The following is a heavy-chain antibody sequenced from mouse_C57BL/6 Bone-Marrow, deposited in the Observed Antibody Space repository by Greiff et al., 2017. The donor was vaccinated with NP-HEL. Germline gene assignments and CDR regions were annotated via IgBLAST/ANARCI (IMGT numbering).Heavy chain of an antibody. V-gene: IGHV1-82*01. Sequence: VKLMESGPELVKPGASVKISCKASGYAFSSSWMNWVKQRPGKGLEWIGRIYPGDGDTNYNGKFKGKATLTADKSSSTAYMQLSSLTSEDSAVYFCAKGNYFYYFDYWGQGTTLTVSS. J-gene: IGHJ2*01. CDR3: AKGNYFYYFDY. D-gene: IGHD2-1*01. CDR1: GYAFSSSW. CDR2: IYPGDGDT.